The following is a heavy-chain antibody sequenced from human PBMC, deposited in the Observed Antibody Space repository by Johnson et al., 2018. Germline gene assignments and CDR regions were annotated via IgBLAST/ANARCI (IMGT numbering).Heavy chain of an antibody. CDR2: IKSQTEGGTT. D-gene: IGHD4-11*01. CDR1: GFTFSYAW. CDR3: AKVFSYYRYYHHGMDV. Sequence: VQLVQSGGGVVRPGGSLRLSCAASGFTFSYAWMNWVRQAPGKGLEWVGRIKSQTEGGTTDYAAPVKGRFTISRDDAENTVYLQMNSLKTGDTAVYYCAKVFSYYRYYHHGMDVWGQGTTVTVSS. V-gene: IGHV3-15*07. J-gene: IGHJ6*02.